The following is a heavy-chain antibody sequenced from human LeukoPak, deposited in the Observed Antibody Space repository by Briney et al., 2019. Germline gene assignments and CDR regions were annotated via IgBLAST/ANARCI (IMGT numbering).Heavy chain of an antibody. D-gene: IGHD3-22*01. Sequence: SQTLSLTCSVSGGSISSGGYYWSWIRQHPGKGLEWFGDIYYSGTTYYNPSLKSRVTMSVDTSKNQFSLKLSSVTAADTAVYYCARTYYYYDSSGYYQNWFDPWGQGTLVTVSS. J-gene: IGHJ5*02. CDR3: ARTYYYYDSSGYYQNWFDP. CDR2: IYYSGTT. CDR1: GGSISSGGYY. V-gene: IGHV4-31*03.